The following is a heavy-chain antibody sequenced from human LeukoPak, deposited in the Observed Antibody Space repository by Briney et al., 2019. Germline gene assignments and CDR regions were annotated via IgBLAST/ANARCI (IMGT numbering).Heavy chain of an antibody. CDR1: GFTFSSAW. J-gene: IGHJ4*02. Sequence: PGGSLRLSCVASGFTFSSAWMHWVRQAPGKGLEWVANIRQDGSEKYYVDSVKGRFTISRDNAKNSLYLQMNSLRAEDTAVYYCSFFDSRLVGVNENCWGQGTLATVSS. D-gene: IGHD4-23*01. CDR2: IRQDGSEK. V-gene: IGHV3-7*01. CDR3: SFFDSRLVGVNENC.